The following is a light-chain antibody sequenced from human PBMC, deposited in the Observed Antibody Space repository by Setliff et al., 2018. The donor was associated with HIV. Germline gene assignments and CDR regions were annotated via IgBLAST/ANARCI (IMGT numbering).Light chain of an antibody. J-gene: IGLJ1*01. V-gene: IGLV2-23*01. CDR1: SNDVGRYDL. CDR3: CSNTGSNTFV. CDR2: QAT. Sequence: ALAQPASVSGSPGQSITISCTGTSNDVGRYDLVSWYQQHPARAPKLIIYQATRRPSGVSNRFSGSKSGNVASLTISGLQAEDEADYYCCSNTGSNTFVFGTGTKVTVL.